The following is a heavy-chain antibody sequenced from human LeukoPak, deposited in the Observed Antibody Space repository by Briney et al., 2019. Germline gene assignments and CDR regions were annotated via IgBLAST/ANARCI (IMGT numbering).Heavy chain of an antibody. Sequence: SETLSLTCTVSGGSISSYYWSWIRQPAGKGLEWIGRIYTSGSTNYNPSLKSRVTMSVDTSKNQFSLKLSSVTAADTAVYYCARGGNYYDTSGHYWPWFDYWGQGTLVTVSS. J-gene: IGHJ4*02. V-gene: IGHV4-4*07. CDR3: ARGGNYYDTSGHYWPWFDY. CDR1: GGSISSYY. D-gene: IGHD3-22*01. CDR2: IYTSGST.